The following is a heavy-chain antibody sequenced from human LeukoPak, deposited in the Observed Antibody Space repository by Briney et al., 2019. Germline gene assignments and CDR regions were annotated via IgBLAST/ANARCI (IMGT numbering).Heavy chain of an antibody. J-gene: IGHJ6*02. Sequence: GGSLRLSCAASGFTFSSYWMSWVRQAPGKGLEWVANIKQDGSEKYYVDSVKGRFTISRDNAKNSLYLQMNSLRAEDTAVYYCAHLGGIVLMVYPYYYGMDVWGQGTTVTVSS. CDR1: GFTFSSYW. D-gene: IGHD2-8*01. V-gene: IGHV3-7*01. CDR2: IKQDGSEK. CDR3: AHLGGIVLMVYPYYYGMDV.